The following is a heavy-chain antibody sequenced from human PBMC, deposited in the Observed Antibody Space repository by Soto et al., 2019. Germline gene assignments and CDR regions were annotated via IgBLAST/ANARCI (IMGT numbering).Heavy chain of an antibody. CDR1: GYTFTNYA. V-gene: IGHV1-3*01. CDR2: INAGNGNT. J-gene: IGHJ4*02. Sequence: ASVKVSCKASGYTFTNYAVHWVRQAPGQRLEWMGWINAGNGNTKYSQKFQGRVTITRDTSANTAYMELSSLRSEDTALYYCARVPSLHYCSGGTCHSSDSGSHFDSWGQGTLVTVSS. D-gene: IGHD2-15*01. CDR3: ARVPSLHYCSGGTCHSSDSGSHFDS.